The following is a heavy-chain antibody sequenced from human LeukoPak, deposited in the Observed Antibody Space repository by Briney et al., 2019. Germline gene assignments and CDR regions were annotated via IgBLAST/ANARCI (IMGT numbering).Heavy chain of an antibody. CDR3: ARGEYYYEGGD. CDR2: IKQDGSEK. V-gene: IGHV3-7*04. J-gene: IGHJ1*01. CDR1: GFTFSSYW. Sequence: GGSLRLSCAASGFTFSSYWMSWVRQAPGKGLEWVANIKQDGSEKYYVDSVKGRFTTSRDNAKNSLFLQITSLRAEATAVNYCARGEYYYEGGDWGEGSLVTVSS. D-gene: IGHD3-22*01.